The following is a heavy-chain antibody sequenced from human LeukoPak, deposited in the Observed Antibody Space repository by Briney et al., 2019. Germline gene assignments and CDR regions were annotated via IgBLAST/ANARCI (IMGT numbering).Heavy chain of an antibody. V-gene: IGHV1-8*02. CDR3: ARGVGGY. J-gene: IGHJ4*02. CDR1: GGTFSSYA. Sequence: ASVKVSCKASGGTFSSYAISWVRQAPGQGLEWMGWMNPNSGNTGYAQKFQGRVTMTRNTSISTAYMELSSLRSEDTAVYYCARGVGGYWGQGTLVTVSS. CDR2: MNPNSGNT.